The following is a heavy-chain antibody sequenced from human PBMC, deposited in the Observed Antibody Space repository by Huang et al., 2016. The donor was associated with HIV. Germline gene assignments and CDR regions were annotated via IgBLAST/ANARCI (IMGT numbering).Heavy chain of an antibody. Sequence: QVQLVQSGAEVKKPGASVKVSCKASGYTFSNYDINWVRQAPGQGLEWMGGKNPNSGNTGDARKFQGRVTMTRSTSISTAYMELSRLRFEDTAVYYCATLPPVNYGRSGGRVRDYWGQGSLVTVSS. CDR3: ATLPPVNYGRSGGRVRDY. D-gene: IGHD2-15*01. CDR2: KNPNSGNT. CDR1: GYTFSNYD. V-gene: IGHV1-8*01. J-gene: IGHJ4*02.